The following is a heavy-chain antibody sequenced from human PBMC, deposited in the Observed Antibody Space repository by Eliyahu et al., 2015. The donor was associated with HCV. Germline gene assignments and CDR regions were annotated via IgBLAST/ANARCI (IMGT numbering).Heavy chain of an antibody. CDR1: GYTFTGYY. CDR2: INPNSGGT. J-gene: IGHJ4*02. V-gene: IGHV1-2*02. CDR3: ARGLYYDSSGYHPKGY. Sequence: VKVSCKASGYTFTGYYIHWVRRAPGQGLEWMGWINPNSGGTNYEQKFQGRVTMTRDTSISTAYMELSRLRSDDTAVYYCARGLYYDSSGYHPKGYWGQGTLVTVSS. D-gene: IGHD3-22*01.